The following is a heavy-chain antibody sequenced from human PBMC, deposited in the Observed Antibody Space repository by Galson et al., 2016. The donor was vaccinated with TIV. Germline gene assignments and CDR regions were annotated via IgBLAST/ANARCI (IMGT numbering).Heavy chain of an antibody. J-gene: IGHJ3*02. CDR1: GYIFSRHD. V-gene: IGHV3-30*06. D-gene: IGHD1-14*01. CDR2: IDPGGSDT. CDR3: ARISRSTLDT. Sequence: SLKLSCKASGYIFSRHDIHWVRHTPGKGLEWVAIIDPGGSDTYYRDSLKGRFTISRDTSTHTIYLDMNVLTSEDTAIYYCARISRSTLDTWGQGTQVTVSS.